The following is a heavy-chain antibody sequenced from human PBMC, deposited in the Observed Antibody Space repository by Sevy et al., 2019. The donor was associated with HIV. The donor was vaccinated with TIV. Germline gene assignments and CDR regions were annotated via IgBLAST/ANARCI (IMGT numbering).Heavy chain of an antibody. CDR2: ISSSSSYI. D-gene: IGHD2-2*01. J-gene: IGHJ5*02. V-gene: IGHV3-21*01. Sequence: GGSLRLSCAASGFTFSSYSMNWVRQAPGKGLEWVSSISSSSSYIYYADSVKGRFTISRDNAKNSLYLQMNSLRAEDTAVYYCARDPGYCSSTSCYGQSNWFDPWGQGTLVTVSS. CDR3: ARDPGYCSSTSCYGQSNWFDP. CDR1: GFTFSSYS.